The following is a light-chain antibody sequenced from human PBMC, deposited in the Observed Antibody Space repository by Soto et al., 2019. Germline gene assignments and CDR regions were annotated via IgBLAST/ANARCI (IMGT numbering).Light chain of an antibody. Sequence: DIQMTQSPSTLSASVGDRVTITCRASQSISSWLAWYQQKPGKAPKLLIYKASSLESGVPSRFSGSGSGTQATLTIIRLHPDYLPLHDFQQDNSYLFTFGPGTKVDIK. CDR2: KAS. V-gene: IGKV1-5*03. J-gene: IGKJ3*01. CDR1: QSISSW. CDR3: QQDNSYLFT.